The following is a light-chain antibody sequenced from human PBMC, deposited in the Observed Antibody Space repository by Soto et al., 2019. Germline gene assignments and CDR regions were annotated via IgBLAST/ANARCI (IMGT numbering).Light chain of an antibody. CDR1: QSVSSSY. CDR3: LKYGSSPGWT. CDR2: GAS. J-gene: IGKJ1*01. V-gene: IGKV3-20*01. Sequence: EIVLTQSPGTLSLSPGERATLSCRASQSVSSSYLAWYQQKPGQAPRLLIYGASSRATGIPDRFSGSGSGTDFTLTISRLEPEDFAVYYCLKYGSSPGWTFGPGTNVDIK.